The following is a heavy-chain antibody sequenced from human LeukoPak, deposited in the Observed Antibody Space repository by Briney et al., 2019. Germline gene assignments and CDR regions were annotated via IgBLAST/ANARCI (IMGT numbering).Heavy chain of an antibody. V-gene: IGHV3-48*01. CDR1: GFTFNTYT. J-gene: IGHJ1*01. Sequence: GGSLRLSCAASGFTFNTYTMNWVRQAPGKGLEWVSYISGSSGIIDYADSVRGRFTISRDNAKNSLYLQMNSLRAEDTAVYYCARVVGGWYPYFQHWGQGTLVTVSS. D-gene: IGHD6-19*01. CDR3: ARVVGGWYPYFQH. CDR2: ISGSSGII.